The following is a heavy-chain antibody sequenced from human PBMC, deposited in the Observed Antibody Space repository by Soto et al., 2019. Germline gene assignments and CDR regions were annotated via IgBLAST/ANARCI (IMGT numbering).Heavy chain of an antibody. CDR1: GGSISSGCYY. D-gene: IGHD4-17*01. V-gene: IGHV4-31*03. CDR2: IYYSGST. J-gene: IGHJ6*02. CDR3: ARTTVTVYYYYGMDV. Sequence: PSETLSLTCTVSGGSISSGCYYWSWIRQHPGKGLEWIGYIYYSGSTYYNPSLKSRVTISVDTSKNQFSLKLSSVTAADTAVYYCARTTVTVYYYYGMDVWGQGTTVTVSS.